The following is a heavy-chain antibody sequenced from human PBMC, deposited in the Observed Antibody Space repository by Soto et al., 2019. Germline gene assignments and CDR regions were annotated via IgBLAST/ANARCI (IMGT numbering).Heavy chain of an antibody. CDR3: ARDGDYIHPPLDY. V-gene: IGHV3-23*01. CDR1: GFTFSSYA. CDR2: ISGSGGST. J-gene: IGHJ4*02. D-gene: IGHD4-4*01. Sequence: EVQLLESGGGLVQPGGSLRLSCAASGFTFSSYAMSWVRQAPGKGLEWVSAISGSGGSTYYADSVKGRFTISRDNTRNSVYLEMNSLRAEDSAIYYCARDGDYIHPPLDYWGQGTLVTVSS.